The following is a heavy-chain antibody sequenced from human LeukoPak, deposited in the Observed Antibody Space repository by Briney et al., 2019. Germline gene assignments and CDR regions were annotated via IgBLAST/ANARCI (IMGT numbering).Heavy chain of an antibody. CDR2: IVVGSGNT. CDR3: AACSDFRSGDPFDY. CDR1: GFTFTSSA. V-gene: IGHV1-58*01. J-gene: IGHJ4*02. Sequence: SVHVSCEASGFTFTSSAVQWVRQARGQRLEWIGWIVVGSGNTNYAQKFQERVTITRDMSTSTAYMELSSLRSEDTAVYYCAACSDFRSGDPFDYWGQGTLVTVSS. D-gene: IGHD3-3*01.